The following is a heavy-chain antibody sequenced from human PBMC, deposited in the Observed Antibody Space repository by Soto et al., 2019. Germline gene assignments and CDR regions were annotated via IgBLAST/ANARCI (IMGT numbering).Heavy chain of an antibody. J-gene: IGHJ6*03. Sequence: PGESLKISCKAFGYTFTNYWIGWVRQMPGKGLEWLGTIYPGNSDTKYSPSFQGQVTISADKSISTAYLQWSSLKASDTAMYYCARRNREYQLLGGYYYYYMDVWGKGTTVTVSS. V-gene: IGHV5-51*01. D-gene: IGHD2-2*01. CDR3: ARRNREYQLLGGYYYYYMDV. CDR2: IYPGNSDT. CDR1: GYTFTNYW.